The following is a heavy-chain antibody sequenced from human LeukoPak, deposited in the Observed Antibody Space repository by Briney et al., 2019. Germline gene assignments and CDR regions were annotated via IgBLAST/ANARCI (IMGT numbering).Heavy chain of an antibody. D-gene: IGHD5-18*01. Sequence: SETLSLTCTVSGGSISSGGYYWSWIRQHPGKGLEWIGYIYYSGSTYYNPSLKSRVTISVDTSKNQFSLRLSSVTAADTAVYYCARSHSRGYSYGLFDYWGQGTLVTVSS. CDR3: ARSHSRGYSYGLFDY. CDR1: GGSISSGGYY. CDR2: IYYSGST. J-gene: IGHJ4*02. V-gene: IGHV4-30-4*08.